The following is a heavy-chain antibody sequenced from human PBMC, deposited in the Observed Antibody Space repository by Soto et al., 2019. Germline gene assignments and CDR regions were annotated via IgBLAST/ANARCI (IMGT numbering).Heavy chain of an antibody. CDR2: IYYSGST. V-gene: IGHV4-30-4*01. J-gene: IGHJ4*02. CDR1: GGSISSGDYY. CDR3: ARGLFYDSSVYPFDY. D-gene: IGHD3-22*01. Sequence: PSETLSLTCTVSGGSISSGDYYWSWIRQPPGKGLEWIGYIYYSGSTYYNPSLKSRVTISVDTSKNQFSLKLSSVTAADTAVYYCARGLFYDSSVYPFDYWGQGTLVTVSS.